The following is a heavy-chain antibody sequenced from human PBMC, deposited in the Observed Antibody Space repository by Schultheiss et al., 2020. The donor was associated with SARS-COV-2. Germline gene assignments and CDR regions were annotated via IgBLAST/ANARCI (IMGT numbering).Heavy chain of an antibody. CDR1: GYTFTNYY. D-gene: IGHD3-10*01. J-gene: IGHJ3*02. V-gene: IGHV1-3*01. CDR2: INAGNGNT. CDR3: ARTARGRFGELFGAFDI. Sequence: ASVKVSCKAAGYTFTNYYMNWVRQAPGHGLEWMGWINAGNGNTKYSQKFQGRVTITRDTSASTAYMELSSLRSEDTAVYYCARTARGRFGELFGAFDIWGQGTMVTVSS.